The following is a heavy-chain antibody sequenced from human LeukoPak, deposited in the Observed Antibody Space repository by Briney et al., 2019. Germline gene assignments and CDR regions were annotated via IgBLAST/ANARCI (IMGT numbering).Heavy chain of an antibody. CDR1: GYTLTELS. Sequence: VASVKVSCKVSGYTLTELSMHWVRQAPGKGLEWMGGFDPEDGETIYAQKFQGRVTMTEDTSTDTAYMELSSLRSEDTAVYYCATTYYDSSGYYYAAFDIWGQGTMVTVSS. V-gene: IGHV1-24*01. CDR2: FDPEDGET. CDR3: ATTYYDSSGYYYAAFDI. J-gene: IGHJ3*02. D-gene: IGHD3-22*01.